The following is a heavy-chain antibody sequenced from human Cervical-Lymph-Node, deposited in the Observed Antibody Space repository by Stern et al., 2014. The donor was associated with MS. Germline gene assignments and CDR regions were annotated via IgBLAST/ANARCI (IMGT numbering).Heavy chain of an antibody. D-gene: IGHD4-17*01. J-gene: IGHJ4*02. V-gene: IGHV3-74*02. CDR3: ARVDVDYGDFDY. CDR2: INTEGSHT. Sequence: EVQLVESGGGLVQPGGSLRLSCEASAFTFSNYWMHWVRQAPGKGLVWVSRINTEGSHTSYADSVNGRFTISRDNAKNTLYLQMNSLRAEDTAVYYCARVDVDYGDFDYWGQGTLVTVSS. CDR1: AFTFSNYW.